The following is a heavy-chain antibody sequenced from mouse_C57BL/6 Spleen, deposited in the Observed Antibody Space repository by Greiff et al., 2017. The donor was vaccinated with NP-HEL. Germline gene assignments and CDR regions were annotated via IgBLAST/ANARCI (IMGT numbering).Heavy chain of an antibody. CDR3: AGSYYGSSFAYAMDY. J-gene: IGHJ4*01. D-gene: IGHD1-1*01. CDR1: GYTFTSYW. CDR2: IDPSDSYT. Sequence: VQLQQPGAELVKPGASVKLSCKASGYTFTSYWMQWVKQRPGQGLEWIGEIDPSDSYTNYNQKFKGKATLTVDTSSSTAYMQLSSLTSEDSAVYYCAGSYYGSSFAYAMDYWGQGTSVTVSS. V-gene: IGHV1-50*01.